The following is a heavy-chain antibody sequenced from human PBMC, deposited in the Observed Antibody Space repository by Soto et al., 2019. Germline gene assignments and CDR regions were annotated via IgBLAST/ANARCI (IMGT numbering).Heavy chain of an antibody. Sequence: QVQLVESGGGVVQPGRSLRLSCAASEFTFSTYAMHWVRQAPGKGLEWVAVISYDGTNKYYADSVKGRFTISRDNSKNTLYLQMNSLRAEDTAVYYRARASRWLQFNADYWGQGTLVTVSS. CDR1: EFTFSTYA. V-gene: IGHV3-30-3*01. CDR2: ISYDGTNK. D-gene: IGHD5-12*01. J-gene: IGHJ4*02. CDR3: ARASRWLQFNADY.